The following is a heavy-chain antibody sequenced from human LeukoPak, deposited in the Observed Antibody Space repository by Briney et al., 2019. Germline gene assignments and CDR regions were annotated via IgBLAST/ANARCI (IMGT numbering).Heavy chain of an antibody. D-gene: IGHD3-22*01. Sequence: PGGSLRLSCAASGFTVSSNYMSWVRQAPGKGLEWVSVIYRGGSTYYADSVKGRFTISRHNSKNTLYLQMNSLRAEDTAVYYCARAYHYYDSSGYAYWGQGTLVTVSS. V-gene: IGHV3-53*04. CDR2: IYRGGST. CDR1: GFTVSSNY. CDR3: ARAYHYYDSSGYAY. J-gene: IGHJ4*02.